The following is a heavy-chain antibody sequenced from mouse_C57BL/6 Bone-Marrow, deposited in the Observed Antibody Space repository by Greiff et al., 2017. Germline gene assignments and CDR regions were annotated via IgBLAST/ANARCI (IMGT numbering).Heavy chain of an antibody. D-gene: IGHD1-1*01. J-gene: IGHJ4*01. CDR2: IDPENGDT. V-gene: IGHV14-4*01. CDR3: TTEGSSYYYAMDY. CDR1: GFNIKDDY. Sequence: VQLKESGAELVRPGASVKLSCTASGFNIKDDYMHWVKQRPEQGLEWIGWIDPENGDTEYASKFQGKATITADTSSNTAYLQLSSLTSEDTAVYYCTTEGSSYYYAMDYWGQGTSVTVSS.